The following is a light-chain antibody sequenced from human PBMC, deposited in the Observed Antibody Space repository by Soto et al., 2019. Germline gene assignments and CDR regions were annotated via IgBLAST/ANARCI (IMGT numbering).Light chain of an antibody. Sequence: DIQMTQSLSSLSASVGDTVTITCRATQTISTILNWYQHKPGKAPNLLIYAASSLQSGVPSRFSGSGSGTDFTLTISSLQPEDFATYYCQQSYSTPHTFGQGTRLEIK. CDR1: QTISTI. V-gene: IGKV1-39*01. J-gene: IGKJ5*01. CDR2: AAS. CDR3: QQSYSTPHT.